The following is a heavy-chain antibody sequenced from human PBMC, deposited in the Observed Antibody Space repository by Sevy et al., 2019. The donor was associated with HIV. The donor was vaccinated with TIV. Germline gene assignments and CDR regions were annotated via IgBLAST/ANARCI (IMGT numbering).Heavy chain of an antibody. CDR3: ATLGGIGYYFDY. V-gene: IGHV4-34*01. Sequence: SETLSLTCAVYGGSFSGYSFSWIRQSPGKGLEWIGEINHGGNTKYNPSLKSRLTILFDTSKNHFALRLSSVTAADAASYYCATLGGIGYYFDYWGQGTLVTVSS. CDR1: GGSFSGYS. J-gene: IGHJ4*02. CDR2: INHGGNT. D-gene: IGHD2-2*03.